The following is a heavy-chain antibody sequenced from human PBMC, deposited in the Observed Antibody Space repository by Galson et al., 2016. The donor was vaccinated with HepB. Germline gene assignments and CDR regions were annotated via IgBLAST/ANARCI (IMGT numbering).Heavy chain of an antibody. Sequence: SLRLSCAASGFTFSFYWMHWVRQAPGKGLEWVGRVLSPGSDYATAYAASVKGRFTISRDDSENTAYLQMNSLKSEDTAVYYCTRLMDPVVGGMDVWGQGTTVTVSS. CDR3: TRLMDPVVGGMDV. V-gene: IGHV3-73*01. D-gene: IGHD2-15*01. CDR1: GFTFSFYW. J-gene: IGHJ6*02. CDR2: VLSPGSDYAT.